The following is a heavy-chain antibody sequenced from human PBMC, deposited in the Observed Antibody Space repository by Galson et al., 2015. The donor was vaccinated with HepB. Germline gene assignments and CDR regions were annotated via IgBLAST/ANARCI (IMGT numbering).Heavy chain of an antibody. J-gene: IGHJ6*02. Sequence: CAISGDSVSNNNAAWNWIRKSPSRGLEWLGRTYYRARWYNDYAESLRSRISIYPDTSKNQFSLQLKSVTPEDTAVYYCARVFSTIYYYGVDVWGQGTTVTVSS. V-gene: IGHV6-1*01. D-gene: IGHD2-2*01. CDR3: ARVFSTIYYYGVDV. CDR1: GDSVSNNNAA. CDR2: TYYRARWYN.